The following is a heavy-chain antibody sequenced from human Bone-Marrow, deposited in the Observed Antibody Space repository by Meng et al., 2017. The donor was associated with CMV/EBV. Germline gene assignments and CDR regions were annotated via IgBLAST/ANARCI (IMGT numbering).Heavy chain of an antibody. Sequence: ESLKILLAASGFTFSSFWMSWVRQAPGKGLEWVANIKQDGSEKYYVDSVKGRFTISRDNAKNSLYLQMNSLRAEDTAVYYCARDKEWGTIVVVPAASQDYYNYGMDVWGQGTTVTVSS. CDR2: IKQDGSEK. CDR3: ARDKEWGTIVVVPAASQDYYNYGMDV. D-gene: IGHD2-2*01. J-gene: IGHJ6*02. CDR1: GFTFSSFW. V-gene: IGHV3-7*01.